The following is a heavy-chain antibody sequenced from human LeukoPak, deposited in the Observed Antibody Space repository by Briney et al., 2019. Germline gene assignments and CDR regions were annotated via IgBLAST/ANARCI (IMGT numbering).Heavy chain of an antibody. V-gene: IGHV3-53*04. D-gene: IGHD3-22*01. CDR1: GFTVSSNY. J-gene: IGHJ2*01. CDR2: IYIGGST. CDR3: AKPRLKDSSGYKWYFDV. Sequence: GGSLRLSCAASGFTVSSNYMSWVRHAPREGLGLVSVIYIGGSTYYADSVKGRFTVSIQNSNSTLYLQMNRLRAEDTAVYYCAKPRLKDSSGYKWYFDVWGRGTLVTVS.